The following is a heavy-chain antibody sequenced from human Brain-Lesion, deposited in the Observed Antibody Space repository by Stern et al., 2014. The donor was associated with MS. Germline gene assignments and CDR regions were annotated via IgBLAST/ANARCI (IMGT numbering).Heavy chain of an antibody. D-gene: IGHD6-13*01. J-gene: IGHJ4*02. CDR1: GGSISSSNW. V-gene: IGHV4-4*02. Sequence: QVQLQESGPGLVKPSGTLSLTCAVSGGSISSSNWWSWVRQSPGKGLEWIGESDHSGSTIYNPSLKSRVTVSVDKSKNRFSLNLRCVTAADTAVYFCARFPASRPHVFDSWGQGTLVTVSS. CDR2: SDHSGST. CDR3: ARFPASRPHVFDS.